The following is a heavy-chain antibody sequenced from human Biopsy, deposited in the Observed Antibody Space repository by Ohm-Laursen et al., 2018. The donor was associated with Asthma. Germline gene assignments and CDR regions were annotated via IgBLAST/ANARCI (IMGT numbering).Heavy chain of an antibody. J-gene: IGHJ4*02. Sequence: SPRLSCAASGFTVSRDHMFWVRQAPGKGLEWVSSISWNSVSLDYAASVKGRFTISRDNAKNSLYLEMNTLTTKDTALYYCAKVAYRSGYMFFDSWGQGTLVTVSS. D-gene: IGHD6-19*01. V-gene: IGHV3-9*01. CDR3: AKVAYRSGYMFFDS. CDR2: ISWNSVSL. CDR1: GFTVSRDH.